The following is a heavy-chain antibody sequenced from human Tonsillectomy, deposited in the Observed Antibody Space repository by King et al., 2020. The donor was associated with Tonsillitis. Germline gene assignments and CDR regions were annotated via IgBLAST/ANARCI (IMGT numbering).Heavy chain of an antibody. CDR2: IRSKANNYAT. V-gene: IGHV3-73*02. D-gene: IGHD3-22*01. CDR1: GFTFSGSA. J-gene: IGHJ4*02. CDR3: TRPDYYDKSDY. Sequence: VQLVESGGGLVQPGGSLKLSCAASGFTFSGSAMHWVRQASGKGLEWVGRIRSKANNYATAYAASVKGRFTISRDDSKNTAYLQMNTLKTEDTAVYYCTRPDYYDKSDYWGQGTLVTVSS.